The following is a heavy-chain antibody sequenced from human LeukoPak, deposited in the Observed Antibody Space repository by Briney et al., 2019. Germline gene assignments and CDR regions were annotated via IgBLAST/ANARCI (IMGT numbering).Heavy chain of an antibody. CDR1: GFTFSTYA. V-gene: IGHV3-30*02. CDR3: ARGDCSGDCYHPLYY. D-gene: IGHD2-21*02. Sequence: GGSLRLSCAASGFTFSTYAMHWVRQAPGQGLDWVAFIRHDGSIKYYADSVKGRFTISRDNSKNTLYLQMNSLRTEDTAVYYCARGDCSGDCYHPLYYWGQGSLVTVSS. CDR2: IRHDGSIK. J-gene: IGHJ4*02.